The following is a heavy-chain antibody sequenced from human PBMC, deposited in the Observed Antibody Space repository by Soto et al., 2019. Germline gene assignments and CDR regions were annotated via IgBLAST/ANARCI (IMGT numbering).Heavy chain of an antibody. V-gene: IGHV6-1*01. CDR3: ASSDSSGSRPDY. D-gene: IGHD3-22*01. CDR2: TSYRSKWYN. J-gene: IGHJ4*02. CDR1: GDSVSRNSAA. Sequence: SQTLSLTCDLSGDSVSRNSAAWNWIRQSPSRGLEWLGRTSYRSKWYNDYAVSVKSRITINPDTSKNQFSLQLNSVTPEDTALYYCASSDSSGSRPDYWGQGTLVTVSS.